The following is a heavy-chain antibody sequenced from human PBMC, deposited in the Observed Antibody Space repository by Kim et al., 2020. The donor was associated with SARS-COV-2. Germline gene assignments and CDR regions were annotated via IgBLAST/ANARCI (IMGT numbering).Heavy chain of an antibody. V-gene: IGHV4-39*01. CDR3: AHDSSGYGGLYY. CDR2: VYYSGTT. CDR1: GGSISSGYY. J-gene: IGHJ4*02. D-gene: IGHD3-22*01. Sequence: SETLSLTCTVSGGSISSGYYWGWIRQPPGKGLEWIATVYYSGTTYYNPSLKSRVTASVDTSNNQFSLRLSSVTAADTAVYYCAHDSSGYGGLYYWGQGTL.